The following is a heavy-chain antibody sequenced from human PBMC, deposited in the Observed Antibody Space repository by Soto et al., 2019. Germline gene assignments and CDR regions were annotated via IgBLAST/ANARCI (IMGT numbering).Heavy chain of an antibody. V-gene: IGHV3-53*01. CDR2: LYDLDGI. D-gene: IGHD4-17*01. J-gene: IGHJ3*01. CDR3: ASWHLREHAYDV. CDR1: GLTVSGKYY. Sequence: DVQLVESAGGLIQPGGSLRLSCAAFGLTVSGKYYMAWVRQAPGKGLEWLSALYDLDGIYYADSVKGRFTTSGDSSKNIVYLQMDDLRPADTAVYYCASWHLREHAYDVWGQGTTVTVSS.